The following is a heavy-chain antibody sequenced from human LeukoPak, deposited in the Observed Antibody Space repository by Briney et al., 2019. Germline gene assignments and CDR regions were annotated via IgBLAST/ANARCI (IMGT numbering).Heavy chain of an antibody. Sequence: SETLSLTCTVSGGSISSYYWSWIRQPPGKGLEWIGYIYYSGGTSYNPSLRSRVTISVDTPKNQFSLKLSSVTAADTAVYYCATGGVRYCSTTSCLGYWGQGTLVTASS. CDR2: IYYSGGT. D-gene: IGHD2-2*01. V-gene: IGHV4-59*01. J-gene: IGHJ4*02. CDR1: GGSISSYY. CDR3: ATGGVRYCSTTSCLGY.